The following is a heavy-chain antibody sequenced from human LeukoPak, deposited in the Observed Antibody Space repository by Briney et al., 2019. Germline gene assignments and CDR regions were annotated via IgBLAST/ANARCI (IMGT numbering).Heavy chain of an antibody. CDR2: ISGSGGST. CDR1: GFTFSDYY. J-gene: IGHJ4*02. D-gene: IGHD3-22*01. Sequence: GGSLRLSCAASGFTFSDYYMSWIRQAPGKGLEWVSAISGSGGSTYYADSVKGRFTISRDNSKNTLYLQMNSLRAEDTAVYYCAKTLPYYYDSSGYYSYYFDYWGQGTLVTVSS. V-gene: IGHV3-23*01. CDR3: AKTLPYYYDSSGYYSYYFDY.